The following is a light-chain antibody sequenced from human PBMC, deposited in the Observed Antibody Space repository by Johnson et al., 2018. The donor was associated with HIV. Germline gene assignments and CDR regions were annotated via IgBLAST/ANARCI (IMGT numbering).Light chain of an antibody. CDR1: SSNIGINY. V-gene: IGLV1-51*01. CDR3: ETWDSSLSGYYF. Sequence: QSVLTQPPSVSAAPGQKVTISCSGSSSNIGINYVSWFQQLPGTDPKLLIYDNDKRPSGIPDRFSGSKSGTSATLGITGLQTGDEADYYCETWDSSLSGYYFFGTGTKLTVL. J-gene: IGLJ1*01. CDR2: DND.